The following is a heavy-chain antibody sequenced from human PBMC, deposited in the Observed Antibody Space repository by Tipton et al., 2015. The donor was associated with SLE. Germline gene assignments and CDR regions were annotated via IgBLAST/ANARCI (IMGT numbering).Heavy chain of an antibody. Sequence: TLSLTCTVSGGSISSYYWSWLRQPPGMGLEWIGYIYYSGSTNYNPSLKSRVTISVDTSKNQFSLKLSSVTAADTAVYYCARGDYDFWSGYLYYFDYWGQGTLVTVSS. D-gene: IGHD3-3*01. CDR1: GGSISSYY. CDR3: ARGDYDFWSGYLYYFDY. J-gene: IGHJ4*02. CDR2: IYYSGST. V-gene: IGHV4-59*01.